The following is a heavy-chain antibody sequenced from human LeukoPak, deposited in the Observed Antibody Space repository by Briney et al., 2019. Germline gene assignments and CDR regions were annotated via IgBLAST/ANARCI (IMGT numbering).Heavy chain of an antibody. V-gene: IGHV3-23*01. Sequence: GGSLRLSCAASGFTFSNYAMNWVRQAPGKGLEWVSVISGSGGSTDYADSVKGRFTISRDNSKNTLYLQMNSLRAEDTAVYYCAKDPKYFGSSGYYLYPYWGQGTLVTVSS. CDR3: AKDPKYFGSSGYYLYPY. CDR1: GFTFSNYA. J-gene: IGHJ4*02. CDR2: ISGSGGST. D-gene: IGHD3-22*01.